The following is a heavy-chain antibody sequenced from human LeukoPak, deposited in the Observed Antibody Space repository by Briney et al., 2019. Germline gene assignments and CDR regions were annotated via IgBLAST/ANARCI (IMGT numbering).Heavy chain of an antibody. J-gene: IGHJ5*02. V-gene: IGHV5-51*01. CDR3: ARRGGLHCSGGSCYWFDP. CDR1: GYSFTSYW. D-gene: IGHD2-15*01. CDR2: IYPGDSDT. Sequence: GESLKISCKGSGYSFTSYWIGWVRQMPGKGLEWMGIIYPGDSDTRYSPSFQGQVTISADKSISTAYLQWSSLKASDTAMYYCARRGGLHCSGGSCYWFDPWGQGTLVTVSS.